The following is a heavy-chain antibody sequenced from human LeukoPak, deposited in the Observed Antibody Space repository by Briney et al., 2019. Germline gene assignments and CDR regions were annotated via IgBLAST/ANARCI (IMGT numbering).Heavy chain of an antibody. J-gene: IGHJ5*02. V-gene: IGHV4-59*01. CDR2: ISHRGST. CDR3: ARGFEGVAGWFDP. D-gene: IGHD3-16*01. Sequence: KPSETLSLTCTVSGGSIRGYYWSWIRQPPGKAPEWIGYISHRGSTKYNFSLKSRVTMSVDTSKNQFSLKLSSVIAADTAMYYCARGFEGVAGWFDPWGQGTLVTVSS. CDR1: GGSIRGYY.